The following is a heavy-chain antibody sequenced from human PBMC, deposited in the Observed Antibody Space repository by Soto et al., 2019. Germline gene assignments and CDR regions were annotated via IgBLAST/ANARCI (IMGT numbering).Heavy chain of an antibody. V-gene: IGHV3-21*01. D-gene: IGHD3-10*01. CDR1: GFTFSSYG. J-gene: IGHJ5*02. CDR3: GPSRITFIRGRIIYHPYDRFDP. CDR2: ISRASAYI. Sequence: VQLVESGGGLVKPGGSLRLSCTASGFTFSSYGMTWVRQAPGKGLEWVSSISRASAYIYYADSVNGRFPISRDNAKNSLYLHTNSLRAGDTAVDFCGPSRITFIRGRIIYHPYDRFDPWGQGTLVTVSS.